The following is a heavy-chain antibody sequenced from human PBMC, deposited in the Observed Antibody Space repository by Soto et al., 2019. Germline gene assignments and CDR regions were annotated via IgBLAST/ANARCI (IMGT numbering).Heavy chain of an antibody. D-gene: IGHD1-1*01. CDR2: INHSGST. J-gene: IGHJ6*02. CDR3: ARWFQLRVQAPHSYYSYGMDV. V-gene: IGHV4-34*01. CDR1: GGSFSGYY. Sequence: SETLSLTCAVYGGSFSGYYWSWIRQPPGKGLEWIGEINHSGSTNYNPSLKSRVTISVDTSKNQFSLKLSSVTAADTAVYYCARWFQLRVQAPHSYYSYGMDVSGQGTTVTVS.